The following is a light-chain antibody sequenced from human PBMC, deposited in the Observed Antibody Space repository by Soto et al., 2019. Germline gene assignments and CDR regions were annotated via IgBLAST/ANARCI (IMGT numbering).Light chain of an antibody. CDR3: QQYNNWYA. Sequence: EIVMTQSPATLSVSPGERATLSCRASQSVNSNLAWYQQKPGQAPRLLICHASTRATGIPARFSGSGSGTEFTLTISSLQSEDFAFYYCQQYNNWYAFGQGTKLEIK. V-gene: IGKV3-15*01. CDR1: QSVNSN. CDR2: HAS. J-gene: IGKJ2*01.